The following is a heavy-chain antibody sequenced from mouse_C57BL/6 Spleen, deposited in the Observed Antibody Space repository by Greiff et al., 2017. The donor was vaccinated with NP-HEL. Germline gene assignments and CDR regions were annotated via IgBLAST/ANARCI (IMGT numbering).Heavy chain of an antibody. CDR1: GYAFSSYW. Sequence: QVHVKQSGAELVKPGASVKISCKASGYAFSSYWMNWVKQRPGKGLEWIGQIYPGDGDTNYNGKFKGKATLTADKSSSTAYMQLSSLTSEDSAVYFCASHDYDGLGVWGTGTTVTVSS. D-gene: IGHD2-4*01. CDR2: IYPGDGDT. CDR3: ASHDYDGLGV. J-gene: IGHJ1*03. V-gene: IGHV1-80*01.